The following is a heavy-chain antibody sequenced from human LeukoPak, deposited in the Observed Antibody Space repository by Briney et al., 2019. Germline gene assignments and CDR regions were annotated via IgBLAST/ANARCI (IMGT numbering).Heavy chain of an antibody. D-gene: IGHD5-12*01. V-gene: IGHV3-23*01. Sequence: GGALRLSCAASGFSISNSAMSWVRQAPGKGLEWVSLIIASSGSTFYADSVKGRFTISRDNSKNTLFLQMNSLRAEDTAVYYCAKGTYDYTAMGYFDYWGQGTLVTVSS. J-gene: IGHJ4*02. CDR3: AKGTYDYTAMGYFDY. CDR1: GFSISNSA. CDR2: IIASSGST.